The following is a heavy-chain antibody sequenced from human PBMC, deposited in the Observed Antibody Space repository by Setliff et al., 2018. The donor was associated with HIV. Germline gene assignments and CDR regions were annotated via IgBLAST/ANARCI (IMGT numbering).Heavy chain of an antibody. CDR1: GGTSSTHA. V-gene: IGHV1-69*10. CDR2: IIPILGIA. Sequence: SVKVSCKASGGTSSTHAMNWVRQAPGQGLEWMGGIIPILGIANYAQKFRGRVTITTDKLMTIAYLDLNSLRAEDTALYYCAKSSDWPPYYFDHWGQGTLVTVSS. CDR3: AKSSDWPPYYFDH. J-gene: IGHJ4*02. D-gene: IGHD6-19*01.